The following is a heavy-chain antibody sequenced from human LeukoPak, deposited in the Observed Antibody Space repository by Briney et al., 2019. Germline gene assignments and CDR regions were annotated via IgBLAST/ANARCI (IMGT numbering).Heavy chain of an antibody. J-gene: IGHJ5*02. Sequence: GASVKVSCKASGYTFTIYAMHWVRQAPGQRLEWMGWINAGNGNTKYSQKFQGRVTITRDTSASTAYMELSSLRSEDTAVYYCARNSAAASRFAWFDPWGQRTLVTVSS. CDR1: GYTFTIYA. V-gene: IGHV1-3*01. D-gene: IGHD6-13*01. CDR2: INAGNGNT. CDR3: ARNSAAASRFAWFDP.